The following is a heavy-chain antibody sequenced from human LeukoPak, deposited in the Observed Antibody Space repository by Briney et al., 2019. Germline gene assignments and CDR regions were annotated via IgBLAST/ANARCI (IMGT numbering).Heavy chain of an antibody. Sequence: GGSLRLYCAASGFTGSSNYMRWVRQAPGKGLEWVSVIYSGGSTYYEDSVKGGFTTPRDISKNTLYLQMNSLSAEDTAVYYCASVNGDGAEYFQHWGQGTLVTVSS. CDR3: ASVNGDGAEYFQH. D-gene: IGHD2-21*01. CDR2: IYSGGST. CDR1: GFTGSSNY. V-gene: IGHV3-53*01. J-gene: IGHJ1*01.